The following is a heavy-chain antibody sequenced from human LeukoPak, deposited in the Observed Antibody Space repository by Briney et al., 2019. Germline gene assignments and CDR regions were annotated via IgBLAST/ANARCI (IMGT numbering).Heavy chain of an antibody. Sequence: GGSLRLSCEASGFTFNTYWMIWVRQAPGKGLEWVANINQDGSEKQYVDSVKGRFTISRENANNSLNLQMNSLRAEDTAVYYCAREELADAFDIWGQGTMVTVSS. CDR2: INQDGSEK. V-gene: IGHV3-7*01. CDR3: AREELADAFDI. D-gene: IGHD1-26*01. CDR1: GFTFNTYW. J-gene: IGHJ3*02.